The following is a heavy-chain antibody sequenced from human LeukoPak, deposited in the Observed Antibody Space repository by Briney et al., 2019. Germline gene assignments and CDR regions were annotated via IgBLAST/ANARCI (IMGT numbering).Heavy chain of an antibody. J-gene: IGHJ4*02. Sequence: SSETLTLTCTVSGGSISSYYWSWIRQPPGKGLEWIGYIYYSGSTNYNPSLKSRVTISVDTSKNQFSLKLSSVTAADTAVYYCARYRRTTAAGFDYWGQGTLVTVSS. CDR2: IYYSGST. CDR3: ARYRRTTAAGFDY. V-gene: IGHV4-59*01. D-gene: IGHD6-13*01. CDR1: GGSISSYY.